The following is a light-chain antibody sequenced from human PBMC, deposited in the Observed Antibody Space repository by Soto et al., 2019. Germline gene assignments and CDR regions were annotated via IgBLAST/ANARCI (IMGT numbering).Light chain of an antibody. CDR2: DAS. J-gene: IGKJ1*01. CDR3: QQYNSYSRT. CDR1: QGIYSW. V-gene: IGKV1-5*01. Sequence: DIKMTLSPSSVSASVGDRVTITCRASQGIYSWLAWYQQKSGRAPKLLIYDASSLESGVPSRFSGSGSGTEFTLTISSLQPDDFATYYCQQYNSYSRTFGQGTKVDIK.